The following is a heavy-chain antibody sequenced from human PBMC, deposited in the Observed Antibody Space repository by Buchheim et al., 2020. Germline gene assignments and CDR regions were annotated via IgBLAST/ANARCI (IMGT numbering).Heavy chain of an antibody. CDR1: GFTFSSYA. CDR2: MSGSSGSS. Sequence: EVQLLESGGGLVQPGGSLRLSCAASGFTFSSYAMSWVRQAPGKGLEWVSTMSGSSGSSNYVDSVKGRFTISRGKSKNTIYLQMNSLRAEDTAVYYCAKSAGSGSYYGMDVWGQGTT. CDR3: AKSAGSGSYYGMDV. J-gene: IGHJ6*02. D-gene: IGHD3-10*01. V-gene: IGHV3-23*01.